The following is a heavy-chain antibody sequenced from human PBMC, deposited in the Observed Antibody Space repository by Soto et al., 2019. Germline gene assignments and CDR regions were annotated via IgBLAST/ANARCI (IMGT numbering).Heavy chain of an antibody. CDR1: GYRVAGYL. D-gene: IGHD1-26*01. CDR3: ARLAGVTGGFAGFNL. V-gene: IGHV5-51*01. CDR2: IYPGDSDT. J-gene: IGHJ3*01. Sequence: SLKVSFGRSGYRVAGYLIVFGLQVPGKGLDCMGVIYPGDSDTRYSPSFHCQVTISADKSISTAYLKWSSLKASDTAMYFCARLAGVTGGFAGFNLWGQGTMVNV.